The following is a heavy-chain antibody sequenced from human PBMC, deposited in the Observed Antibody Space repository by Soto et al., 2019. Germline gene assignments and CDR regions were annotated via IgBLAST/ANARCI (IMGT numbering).Heavy chain of an antibody. D-gene: IGHD3-10*01. V-gene: IGHV3-33*01. CDR1: GFTFRSYG. CDR3: AREDYYSGSGTFYKGNWFDP. Sequence: PGGSLRLSCVASGFTFRSYGMHWVRQAPGKGLEWVAVIWHDGSNKYYADSVKGRFTISRDNSKNTMYLQMYSLRVEDTAVYYCAREDYYSGSGTFYKGNWFDPWGQGTLVTVSS. J-gene: IGHJ5*02. CDR2: IWHDGSNK.